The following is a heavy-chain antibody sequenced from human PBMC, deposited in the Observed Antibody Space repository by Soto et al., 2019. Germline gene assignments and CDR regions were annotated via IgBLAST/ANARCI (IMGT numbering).Heavy chain of an antibody. CDR1: TFSMYS. J-gene: IGHJ5*02. V-gene: IGHV3-21*06. D-gene: IGHD1-26*01. CDR2: ISSGAAYI. Sequence: EVQVVESGGGLVKPGGSLTLSCNFTFSMYSMNWVRQAPGKGLEWVASISSGAAYIEYAGSVQGRFTISRDNAKNTVSLQMRRLRVEDTAVYFCTRDEGGSYDSWFHPWGQGTQVTVSA. CDR3: TRDEGGSYDSWFHP.